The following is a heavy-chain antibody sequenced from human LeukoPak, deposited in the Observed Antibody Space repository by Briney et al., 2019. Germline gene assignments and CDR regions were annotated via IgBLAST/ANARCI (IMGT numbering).Heavy chain of an antibody. CDR1: GGSFSGYY. Sequence: NPSETLSLTCAVYGGSFSGYYWSWIRQPPGKGLEWIGEINHSGSTNYNPSLKSRVTISVDTSKNQFSLKLTSVTAADTAVYYCARYGSYVHFDYWGQGTLVTVSS. D-gene: IGHD4-17*01. J-gene: IGHJ4*02. CDR3: ARYGSYVHFDY. V-gene: IGHV4-34*01. CDR2: INHSGST.